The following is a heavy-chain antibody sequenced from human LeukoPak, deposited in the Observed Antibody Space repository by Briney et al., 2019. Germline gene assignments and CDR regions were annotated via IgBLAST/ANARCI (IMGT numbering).Heavy chain of an antibody. Sequence: QPGGSLRLSCVASGLTFSSYSMNWVRQAPGKGLEWISYISSSSSTIYYADSVKGRFTISRDNAKNSLYLQMNSLRAEDTAVYYCARDHGYSGYDYYFDYWGQGTLVTVSS. CDR1: GLTFSSYS. D-gene: IGHD5-12*01. J-gene: IGHJ4*02. V-gene: IGHV3-48*04. CDR2: ISSSSSTI. CDR3: ARDHGYSGYDYYFDY.